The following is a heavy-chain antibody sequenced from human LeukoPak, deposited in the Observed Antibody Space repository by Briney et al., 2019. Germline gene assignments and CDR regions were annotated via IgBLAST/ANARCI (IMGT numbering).Heavy chain of an antibody. V-gene: IGHV4-39*01. CDR3: ARLYSASGRS. D-gene: IGHD3-10*01. CDR2: IYYSGTT. Sequence: SETLSLTCTVSGVSIGSSGDYWGWIRPPPGKGLEWIGSIYYSGTTYYNPSLKSRVTISVDTSKNQFSLKLNSVTAADAAVYYCARLYSASGRSWGQGTLVTVSS. J-gene: IGHJ4*02. CDR1: GVSIGSSGDY.